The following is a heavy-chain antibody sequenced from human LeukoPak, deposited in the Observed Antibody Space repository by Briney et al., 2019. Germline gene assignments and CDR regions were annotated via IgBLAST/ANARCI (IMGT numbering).Heavy chain of an antibody. D-gene: IGHD2-15*01. J-gene: IGHJ4*02. CDR1: GFTFSSFA. CDR3: ARDFGGTLKTALDY. Sequence: GGSLRLSCVTSGFTFSSFAMTWVRQAPGKGLEWVSSIANSVIHIYYADSVKGRFTVSRDNAKNSLYLQMDGLRAEDTAIYYCARDFGGTLKTALDYWGQGTLVTVSS. CDR2: IANSVIHI. V-gene: IGHV3-21*01.